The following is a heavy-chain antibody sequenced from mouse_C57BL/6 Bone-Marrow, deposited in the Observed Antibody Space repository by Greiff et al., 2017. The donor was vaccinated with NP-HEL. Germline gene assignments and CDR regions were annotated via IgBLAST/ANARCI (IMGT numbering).Heavy chain of an antibody. CDR1: GYTFSSYW. V-gene: IGHV1-55*01. CDR3: ARSLYWYCDV. J-gene: IGHJ1*03. CDR2: IYPGSGST. Sequence: QVQLKQPGAELVKPGASVKMSCKASGYTFSSYWITWVKQRPGQGLEWIGEIYPGSGSTNYNEKFKSKATLTVDTSSSTAYMQLSSLTSEDSAVYYCARSLYWYCDVWGTGTTVTVSS.